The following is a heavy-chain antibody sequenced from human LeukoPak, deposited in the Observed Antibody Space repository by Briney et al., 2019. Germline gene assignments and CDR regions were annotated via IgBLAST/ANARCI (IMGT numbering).Heavy chain of an antibody. CDR1: GFTFSHYN. Sequence: GGSLRLSCAASGFTFSHYNISWVRQAPGKGLEWVSYISSSSSTTYYADSVKGRFTISRDNAKNSLYLQMNSLRAEDTAVYYCARAFGETTVTTFLDYWGQGTLVTVSS. V-gene: IGHV3-11*01. D-gene: IGHD4-17*01. J-gene: IGHJ4*02. CDR2: ISSSSSTT. CDR3: ARAFGETTVTTFLDY.